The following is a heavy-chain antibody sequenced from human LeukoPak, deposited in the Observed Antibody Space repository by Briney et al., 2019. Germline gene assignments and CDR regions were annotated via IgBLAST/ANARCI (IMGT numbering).Heavy chain of an antibody. Sequence: GGSLRLSCAASGFTFSSYEMNWVRQAPGKGLEWVSYISSSGSTIYYADSVKGRFTISRDNSYNTVFLQMDSLRPEDTAIYYCAKDPRYYDGPGYHGGYYYYMDVWGKGTTVTVSS. D-gene: IGHD3-22*01. CDR2: ISSSGSTI. V-gene: IGHV3-48*03. J-gene: IGHJ6*03. CDR1: GFTFSSYE. CDR3: AKDPRYYDGPGYHGGYYYYMDV.